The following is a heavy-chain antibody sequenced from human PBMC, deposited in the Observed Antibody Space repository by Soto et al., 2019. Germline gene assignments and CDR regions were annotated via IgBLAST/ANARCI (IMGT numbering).Heavy chain of an antibody. CDR3: ARGVGGSGLNWFDP. J-gene: IGHJ5*02. V-gene: IGHV4-59*12. D-gene: IGHD6-19*01. CDR1: GSSIIGYY. CDR2: IHYSVSA. Sequence: SETLSLTCTFSGSSIIGYYWTWIRQSPERGLEWIGYIHYSVSANYNPSLNSRLTMSVDRSKSQFSMKLASVTAADTAVYYCARGVGGSGLNWFDPWGQGTPVTVSS.